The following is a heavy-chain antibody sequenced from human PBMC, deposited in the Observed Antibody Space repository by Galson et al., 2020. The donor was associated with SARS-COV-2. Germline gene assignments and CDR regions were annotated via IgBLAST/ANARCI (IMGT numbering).Heavy chain of an antibody. J-gene: IGHJ4*02. V-gene: IGHV4-59*01. CDR2: IYYSGST. D-gene: IGHD5-12*01. CDR1: GGSMINYY. CDR3: AGDDLGVTTINGFVY. Sequence: SETLSLTCPVSGGSMINYYWSWIRQPPGKGLEWIGYIYYSGSTNYNPSLKSRVTMSVDTSKNLFSLKLNSVTAADTAVYFCAGDDLGVTTINGFVYWGQGTLVTVSS.